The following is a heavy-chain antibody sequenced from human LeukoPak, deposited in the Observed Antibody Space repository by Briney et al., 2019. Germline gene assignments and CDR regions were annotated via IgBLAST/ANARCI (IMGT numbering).Heavy chain of an antibody. V-gene: IGHV4-34*01. CDR1: GGSFSGYY. CDR2: INHSGST. Sequence: KPSETLSLTCAVYGGSFSGYYWSWIRQPPGKGLEWIGEINHSGSTNYNPSLKSRVTISVDTSKNQFSLKLSSVTAADTAVYYCARGRAARPYYYYYMDVWGKGTTVTVSS. CDR3: ARGRAARPYYYYYMDV. D-gene: IGHD6-6*01. J-gene: IGHJ6*03.